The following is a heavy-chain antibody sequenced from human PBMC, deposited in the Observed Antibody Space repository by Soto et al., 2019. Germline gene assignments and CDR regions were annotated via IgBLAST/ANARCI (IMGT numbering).Heavy chain of an antibody. J-gene: IGHJ4*02. Sequence: GGSLRLSCAASGFTFSSYAMGWVRQAPGKGLEWVSTISGSGGSTYYPDSVKGRFTISRDSSKNTVYLQMNSLRAEDAAVYYCAKEMTSGYYLFDYWGQGTLVTVSS. CDR3: AKEMTSGYYLFDY. CDR1: GFTFSSYA. CDR2: ISGSGGST. D-gene: IGHD3-22*01. V-gene: IGHV3-23*01.